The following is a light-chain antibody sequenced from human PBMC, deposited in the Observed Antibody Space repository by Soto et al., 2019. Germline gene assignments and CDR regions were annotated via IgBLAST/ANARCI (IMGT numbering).Light chain of an antibody. V-gene: IGLV2-23*02. CDR3: CSYAGSSTMV. CDR1: SSDVGSYNL. Sequence: QSVLTQPASGSGSPGQSSTISCTGTSSDVGSYNLVSWYQQHPGKAPKLMIYEVSKRPSGVSNRFSGSKSGNTASLTISGLQAEDEADYYCCSYAGSSTMVFGTGTKVTVL. CDR2: EVS. J-gene: IGLJ1*01.